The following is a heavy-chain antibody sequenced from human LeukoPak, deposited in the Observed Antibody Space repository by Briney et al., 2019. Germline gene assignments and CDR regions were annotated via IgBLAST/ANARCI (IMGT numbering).Heavy chain of an antibody. CDR1: GFSIRSYY. V-gene: IGHV4-59*08. CDR3: ARHTYDSSGYYYPEYFQH. D-gene: IGHD3-22*01. J-gene: IGHJ1*01. Sequence: SETLSLTCAVSGFSIRSYYWSWIRQPPGKGLEWIGYIYYNGGTNYNPSLKSRVTISVDTSKNQFSLKLSSVTAADTAVYYCARHTYDSSGYYYPEYFQHWGQGTLVTASS. CDR2: IYYNGGT.